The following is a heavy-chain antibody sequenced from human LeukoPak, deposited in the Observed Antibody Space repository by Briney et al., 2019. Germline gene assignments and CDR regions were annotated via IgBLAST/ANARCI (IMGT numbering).Heavy chain of an antibody. J-gene: IGHJ4*02. D-gene: IGHD2-15*01. V-gene: IGHV4-59*08. Sequence: GSLRLSCAASGFTFSSDGMSWIRQPPGKGLEWIGYIYYSGTTNYNPSLKSRVTISIDTSKNQFSLKLSSVTAADTAVYYCARQSVVAATHPFDYWGQGTLVTVSS. CDR3: ARQSVVAATHPFDY. CDR2: IYYSGTT. CDR1: GFTFSSDG.